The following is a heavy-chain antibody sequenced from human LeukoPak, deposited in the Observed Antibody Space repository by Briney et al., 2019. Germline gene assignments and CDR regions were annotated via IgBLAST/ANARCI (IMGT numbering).Heavy chain of an antibody. V-gene: IGHV4-4*07. CDR2: IYTSGST. Sequence: SETLSLTCTVSGGSISSYYWSWIRQPAGKGLEWIGRIYTSGSTNYNPSLKSRVTISVDTSKNQFSLKLSSVTAADTAVYYCARDNTIFTAFDIWGQGTMVTVSS. CDR1: GGSISSYY. J-gene: IGHJ3*02. CDR3: ARDNTIFTAFDI. D-gene: IGHD3-9*01.